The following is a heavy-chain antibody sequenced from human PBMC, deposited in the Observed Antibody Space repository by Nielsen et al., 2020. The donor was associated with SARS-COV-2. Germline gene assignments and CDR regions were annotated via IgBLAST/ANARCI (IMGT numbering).Heavy chain of an antibody. CDR1: GFTFGDSI. J-gene: IGHJ6*02. Sequence: LSLTCAASGFTFGDSIIHWVRQASGKGLEWVGRVRSKTNNYETAYAASVKGRFTIPRDESKNMAYLQMTSLKTEDTAVYYCKHYYERDVWGQGTTVTVSS. CDR2: VRSKTNNYET. V-gene: IGHV3-73*01. CDR3: KHYYERDV.